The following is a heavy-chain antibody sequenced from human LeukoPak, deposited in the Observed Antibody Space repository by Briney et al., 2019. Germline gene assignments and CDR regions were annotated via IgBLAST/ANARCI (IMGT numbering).Heavy chain of an antibody. CDR3: TRGGAARPDY. J-gene: IGHJ4*02. CDR1: GFTLSNYG. V-gene: IGHV3-48*01. CDR2: ISSTSSTK. D-gene: IGHD6-6*01. Sequence: GGSLRLSCAASGFTLSNYGMNWVRQAPGKGLEWVAYISSTSSTKDYADSVKGRFTISRDNAKSSLYLQMNSLRADDAALYYCTRGGAARPDYWGQGTLVIVSS.